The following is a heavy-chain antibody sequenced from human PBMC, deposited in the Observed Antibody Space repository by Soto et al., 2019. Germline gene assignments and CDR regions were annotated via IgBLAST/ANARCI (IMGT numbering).Heavy chain of an antibody. Sequence: ASVKVSCKASGYTFTSYDINWVRQATGQGLEWMGWMNPNSGNTGYAQKFQGRVTMTRNTSISTAYMELSSLRSEDTAVYYCARGGHSGYDLSWYFDLWGRGTLVTVSS. D-gene: IGHD5-12*01. CDR2: MNPNSGNT. V-gene: IGHV1-8*01. J-gene: IGHJ2*01. CDR3: ARGGHSGYDLSWYFDL. CDR1: GYTFTSYD.